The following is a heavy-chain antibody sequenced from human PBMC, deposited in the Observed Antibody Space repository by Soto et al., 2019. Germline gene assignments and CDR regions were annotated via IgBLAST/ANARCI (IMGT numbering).Heavy chain of an antibody. Sequence: SETLSLTCTVSGGSISSYYWSWIRQPPGKGLEWIGYIYYSGSTNYNPSLKSRVTISVDTSKNQFSLKLSSVTAADTAVYYCARRGYSYEHDYWGQGTLVTVSS. V-gene: IGHV4-59*01. J-gene: IGHJ4*02. CDR2: IYYSGST. CDR1: GGSISSYY. CDR3: ARRGYSYEHDY. D-gene: IGHD5-18*01.